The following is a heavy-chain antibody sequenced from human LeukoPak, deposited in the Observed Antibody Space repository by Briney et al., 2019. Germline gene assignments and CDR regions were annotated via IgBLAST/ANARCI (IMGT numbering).Heavy chain of an antibody. CDR3: ARDSPAYNWNYGIFDY. Sequence: GGSLRVSCAVFGFTVSGNYMSWVRQAPRKGLEWVSAIYTDGNTHYAGSVKGRFTISRDSFKNTLYLQMNSLRAEDTAVYYCARDSPAYNWNYGIFDYWGQGTLVTVSS. D-gene: IGHD1-7*01. CDR1: GFTVSGNY. V-gene: IGHV3-66*01. J-gene: IGHJ4*02. CDR2: IYTDGNT.